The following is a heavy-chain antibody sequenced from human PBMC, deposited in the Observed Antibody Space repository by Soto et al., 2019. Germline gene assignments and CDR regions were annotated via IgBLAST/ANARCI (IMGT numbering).Heavy chain of an antibody. CDR2: ISYSGNT. CDR3: ARAPMVLSRSYFDS. D-gene: IGHD2-8*01. CDR1: GGSISNFY. Sequence: SETLSLTCTVSGGSISNFYWIWIRQPPGKGLEWIGYISYSGNTNYNPSLKSRVSISVDTSKNQLSLNLTSVTAADTAVYYCARAPMVLSRSYFDSWGQGTPVTVSS. J-gene: IGHJ4*02. V-gene: IGHV4-59*01.